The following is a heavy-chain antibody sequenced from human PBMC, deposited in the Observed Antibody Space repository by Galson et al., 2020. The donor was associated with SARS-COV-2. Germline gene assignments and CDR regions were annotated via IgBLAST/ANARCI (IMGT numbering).Heavy chain of an antibody. CDR3: ATAPAYYYDSSGPGYWFDP. CDR2: FDPEDGET. CDR1: GYTLTELS. J-gene: IGHJ5*02. Sequence: ASVKVSCKVSGYTLTELSMHWVRQAPGKGLEWMGGFDPEDGETIYAQKFQGRVTMTEDTSTDTAYMELSSLRSEDTAVYYCATAPAYYYDSSGPGYWFDPWGQGTLVTVSS. V-gene: IGHV1-24*01. D-gene: IGHD3-22*01.